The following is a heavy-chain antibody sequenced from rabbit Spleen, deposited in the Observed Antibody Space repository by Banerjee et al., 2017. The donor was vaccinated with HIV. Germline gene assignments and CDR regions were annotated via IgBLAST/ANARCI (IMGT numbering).Heavy chain of an antibody. D-gene: IGHD1-1*01. CDR2: IEGGSSAFS. J-gene: IGHJ4*01. V-gene: IGHV1S40*01. CDR3: ARDLPGVIGWNFSL. Sequence: QSLEESGGDLVKPGASLTLTCTASGFSFSSNHYMCWVRQAPGKGLEWIACIEGGSSAFSYFASRAKGRFAISRASWTLVTLPMTSLTAADTATYFCARDLPGVIGWNFSLWGPGTLVTV. CDR1: GFSFSSNHY.